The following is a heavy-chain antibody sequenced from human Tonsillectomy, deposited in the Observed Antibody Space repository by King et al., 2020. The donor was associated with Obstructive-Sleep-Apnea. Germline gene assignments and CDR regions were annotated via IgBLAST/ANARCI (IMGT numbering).Heavy chain of an antibody. J-gene: IGHJ4*02. CDR3: ATLYSGTDY. V-gene: IGHV4-34*01. Sequence: VQLQQWGAGLLKPSETLSLTCPVYGGSFSDHYWRWIRQPPGKGLDGIGGINHSGSTHYNPSLTSRVTISGDTSKNQFSLNLSSVTAADTAVYYCATLYSGTDYWGQGTLVTVSS. D-gene: IGHD4-11*01. CDR1: GGSFSDHY. CDR2: INHSGST.